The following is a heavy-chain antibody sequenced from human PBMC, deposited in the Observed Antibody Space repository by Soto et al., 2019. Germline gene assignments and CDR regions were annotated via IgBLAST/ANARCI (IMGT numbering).Heavy chain of an antibody. CDR1: GYTFTSYG. D-gene: IGHD3-22*01. CDR3: ARTYYYDSSGSHRYYYYYGMDV. V-gene: IGHV1-18*04. CDR2: ISAYNGNT. Sequence: VASVKVSCKASGYTFTSYGISWVRQAPGQGLEWMGWISAYNGNTNYAQKLQGRVTMTTDTSTSTAYMELSSLRSEDTAVYYCARTYYYDSSGSHRYYYYYGMDVWGQGTTVTVSS. J-gene: IGHJ6*02.